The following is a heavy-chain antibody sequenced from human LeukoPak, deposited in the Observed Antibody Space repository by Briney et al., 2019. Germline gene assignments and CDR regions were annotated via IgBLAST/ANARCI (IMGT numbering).Heavy chain of an antibody. CDR3: ARAAAVSYYYYMDV. D-gene: IGHD6-13*01. Sequence: PSETLSLTCTVSGVSISSYDWSWIRQPAGKGLEWIGRIYTGGSTNYNPSLKSRVTMSVDTSKNQFSLKLSSVTAADTAVYYCARAAAVSYYYYMDVWGKGTTVTASS. J-gene: IGHJ6*03. CDR1: GVSISSYD. CDR2: IYTGGST. V-gene: IGHV4-4*07.